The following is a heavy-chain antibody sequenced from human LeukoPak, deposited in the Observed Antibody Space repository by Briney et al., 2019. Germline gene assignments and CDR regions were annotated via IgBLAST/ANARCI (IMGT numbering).Heavy chain of an antibody. Sequence: SETLSLTCTVSGGSISSYYWGWIRQPPGKGLEWIGYIYYSGSTNYNPSLKSRVTISVDTSKNQFSLKLSSVTAADTAVYYCARHVGAAAGTDAFDIWGQGTMVTVSS. V-gene: IGHV4-59*08. CDR2: IYYSGST. CDR3: ARHVGAAAGTDAFDI. CDR1: GGSISSYY. J-gene: IGHJ3*02. D-gene: IGHD6-13*01.